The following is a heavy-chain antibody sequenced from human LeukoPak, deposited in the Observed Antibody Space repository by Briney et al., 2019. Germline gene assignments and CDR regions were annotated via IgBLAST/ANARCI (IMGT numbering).Heavy chain of an antibody. Sequence: SETLSLTCTVSGGSISSYYWSWIRQPPGKGLEWIGYIYYSGSTNYNPSLKSRVTISVDTSKNQFSLKLSSVTAADTAVYYCARERVGATMADYWGQGTLVTVSS. D-gene: IGHD1-26*01. CDR1: GGSISSYY. CDR2: IYYSGST. CDR3: ARERVGATMADY. J-gene: IGHJ4*02. V-gene: IGHV4-59*12.